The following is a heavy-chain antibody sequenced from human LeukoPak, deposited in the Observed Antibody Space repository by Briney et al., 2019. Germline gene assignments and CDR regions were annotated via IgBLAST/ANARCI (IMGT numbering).Heavy chain of an antibody. J-gene: IGHJ4*02. CDR2: IYYSGST. V-gene: IGHV4-59*08. CDR3: ARHEFDSGSLPYFDY. Sequence: SETLSLTCTVSGGSIRGYYWSWIRQPPGKGLEWIGYIYYSGSTNYNPSLKRRVTISVDTSKNQFSLKLSAVTAADTAVYYCARHEFDSGSLPYFDYWGQGILVTVSS. CDR1: GGSIRGYY. D-gene: IGHD3-10*01.